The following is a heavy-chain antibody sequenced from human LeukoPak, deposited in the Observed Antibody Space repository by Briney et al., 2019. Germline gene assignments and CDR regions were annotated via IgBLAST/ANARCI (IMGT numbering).Heavy chain of an antibody. D-gene: IGHD4-17*01. CDR3: AKKGDYGYYFDY. J-gene: IGHJ4*02. CDR2: ISYDGSNK. Sequence: GGSLRLSCAASGFTFSNYVMHWVRQAPGKGLEWVALISYDGSNKYYADSVKGRFTISRDNSKNTLYLQMYSLRAEDTAVYYCAKKGDYGYYFDYWGQGTLVTVSS. V-gene: IGHV3-30*18. CDR1: GFTFSNYV.